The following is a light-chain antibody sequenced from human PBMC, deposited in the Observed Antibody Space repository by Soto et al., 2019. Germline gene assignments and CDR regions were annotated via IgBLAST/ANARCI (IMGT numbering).Light chain of an antibody. CDR3: CSYTSSRVV. CDR2: DVS. Sequence: QSSLTQPASVSGSPGQSSTISCTGTSSDIGGYNFVSWYQQHPGKAPKLMIYDVSNRPSGVSYRFSASKSGNTASLTISGLQAEDEADYYCCSYTSSRVVFGGGTKLTVL. J-gene: IGLJ2*01. CDR1: SSDIGGYNF. V-gene: IGLV2-14*03.